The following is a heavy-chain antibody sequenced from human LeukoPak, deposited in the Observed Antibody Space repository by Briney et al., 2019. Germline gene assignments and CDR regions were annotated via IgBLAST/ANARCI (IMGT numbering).Heavy chain of an antibody. J-gene: IGHJ4*02. CDR2: IRYDGSNK. CDR3: ARGFRVSDS. CDR1: GFTFSSYG. V-gene: IGHV3-30*02. Sequence: GGSLRLSCAASGFTFSSYGMHWVRQAPGKGLEWVAFIRYDGSNKYYADSVKGRFTISRDNAENSLYLQMNSLRAEDTAVYYCARGFRVSDSWGQGTLVTVSS.